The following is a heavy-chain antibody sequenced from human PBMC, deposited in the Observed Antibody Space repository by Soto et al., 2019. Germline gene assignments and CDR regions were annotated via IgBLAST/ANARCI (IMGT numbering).Heavy chain of an antibody. Sequence: EVQLVESGGALVQPGGSLRLSCAASGFSFSAYWMNWVRQAPGKGLEWVANINEDGSEKYYVDSVKGRFTISRDNAKDSMYLQMNNLVAYDTAVYYCAREDPKGELPDAFDNGGQGTVVTVSS. CDR1: GFSFSAYW. J-gene: IGHJ3*02. V-gene: IGHV3-7*01. CDR3: AREDPKGELPDAFDN. CDR2: INEDGSEK. D-gene: IGHD1-26*01.